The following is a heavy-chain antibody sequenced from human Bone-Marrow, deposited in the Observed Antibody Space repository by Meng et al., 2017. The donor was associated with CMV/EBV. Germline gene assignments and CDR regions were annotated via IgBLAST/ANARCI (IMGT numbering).Heavy chain of an antibody. V-gene: IGHV3-7*01. CDR3: ARESGELPARSGYYLYP. CDR1: GFTFSSYS. D-gene: IGHD3-3*01. Sequence: SCAASGFTFSSYSMNWVRQAPGKGLEWVANIKQDGSEKYYVDSVKGRFTISRDNAKNSLYLQMNSLRAEDAAVYYCARESGELPARSGYYLYPWGQGTLVTVSS. CDR2: IKQDGSEK. J-gene: IGHJ5*02.